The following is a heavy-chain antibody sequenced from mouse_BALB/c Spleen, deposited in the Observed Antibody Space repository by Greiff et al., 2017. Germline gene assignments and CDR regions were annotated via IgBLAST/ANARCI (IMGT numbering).Heavy chain of an antibody. D-gene: IGHD2-1*01. CDR3: ARWGNHWYFDV. CDR2: ISSGGGNT. J-gene: IGHJ1*01. V-gene: IGHV5-9*03. CDR1: GFTFSSYT. Sequence: DVQLVESGGGLVKPGGSLKLSCAASGFTFSSYTMSWVRQTPEKRLEWVATISSGGGNTYYPDSVKGRFTISRDNAKNNLYLQMSSLRSEDTALYYCARWGNHWYFDVWGAGTTVTVSS.